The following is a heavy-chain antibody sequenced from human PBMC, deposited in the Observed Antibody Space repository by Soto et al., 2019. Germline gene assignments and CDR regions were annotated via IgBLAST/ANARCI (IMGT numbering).Heavy chain of an antibody. CDR3: ARESIAARYYYYGMDV. Sequence: SQTLSLTCAISWDSVSSNSAAWNWIRQSPSRGLEWLGRTYYRSKWYNDYAVSVKSRITINPDTSKNQFSLQLNSVTPEDTAVYYCARESIAARYYYYGMDVCGQRTTVTVCS. CDR2: TYYRSKWYN. D-gene: IGHD6-6*01. CDR1: WDSVSSNSAA. J-gene: IGHJ6*02. V-gene: IGHV6-1*01.